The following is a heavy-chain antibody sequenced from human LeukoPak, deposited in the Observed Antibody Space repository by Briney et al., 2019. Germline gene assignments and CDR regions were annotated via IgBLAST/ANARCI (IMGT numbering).Heavy chain of an antibody. V-gene: IGHV3-23*01. Sequence: GGSLRLSCAASGFTFSSYAMSWVRQAPGKGLEWVSAISGSGGSTYYADSVKGRFTISRGNSKNTLYLQMNSLRAEDTAVYYCAKGRGIAAAGVYYYGMDVWGKGTTVTVSS. CDR2: ISGSGGST. CDR1: GFTFSSYA. CDR3: AKGRGIAAAGVYYYGMDV. J-gene: IGHJ6*04. D-gene: IGHD6-13*01.